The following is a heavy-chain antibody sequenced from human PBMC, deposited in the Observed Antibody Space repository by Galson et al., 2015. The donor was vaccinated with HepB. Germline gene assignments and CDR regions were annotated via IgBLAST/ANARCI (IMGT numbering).Heavy chain of an antibody. J-gene: IGHJ4*02. CDR1: GGSISSYY. CDR2: IYYSGST. D-gene: IGHD1-26*01. CDR3: AREGGATPS. V-gene: IGHV4-59*01. Sequence: ETLSLTCTVSGGSISSYYWSWIRQPPGKGLEWIGYIYYSGSTNYNPSLKSRVTISVDTSKNQFSLKLSSVTAADTAVYYCAREGGATPSWGKGTLVTVSS.